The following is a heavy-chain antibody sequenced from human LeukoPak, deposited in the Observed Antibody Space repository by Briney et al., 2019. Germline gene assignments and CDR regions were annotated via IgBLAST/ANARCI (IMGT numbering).Heavy chain of an antibody. CDR3: ARRSGNSGHDY. V-gene: IGHV3-21*01. CDR1: GFTFSSYN. Sequence: GGSLRLSCAASGFTFSSYNMNWVRQAPGKGLEWVPSISSSSDYMSYADSVKGRFTISRDNAKNSLYLQMNSLRAEDTAVYYCARRSGNSGHDYWGQGTLVTVSS. D-gene: IGHD4-23*01. CDR2: ISSSSDYM. J-gene: IGHJ4*02.